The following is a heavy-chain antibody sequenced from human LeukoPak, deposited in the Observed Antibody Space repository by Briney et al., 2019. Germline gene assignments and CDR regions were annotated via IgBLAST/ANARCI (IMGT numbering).Heavy chain of an antibody. V-gene: IGHV3-23*01. J-gene: IGHJ4*02. CDR3: AKVRYGGSGSYYYFFDY. Sequence: PGGSLRLSCAASGFTFSSYAMSWVRQAPGKGLEWVSAISGSGGSTYYADSVKGRFTISRDNSKNTLYLQMNSLRAEDTAVYYCAKVRYGGSGSYYYFFDYWGQGTLVTVSS. D-gene: IGHD3-10*01. CDR2: ISGSGGST. CDR1: GFTFSSYA.